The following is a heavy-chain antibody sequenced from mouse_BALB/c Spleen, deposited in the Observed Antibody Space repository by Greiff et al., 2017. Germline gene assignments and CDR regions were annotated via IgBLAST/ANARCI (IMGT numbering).Heavy chain of an antibody. CDR1: GFSLTSYG. V-gene: IGHV2-9*02. Sequence: VKLMESGPGLVAPSQSLSITCTVSGFSLTSYGVHWVRQPPGKGLEWLGVIWAGGSTNYNSALMSRLSISKDNSKSQVFLKMNSLQTDDTAMYYCARERDDGYFFAYWGQGTLVTVSA. CDR3: ARERDDGYFFAY. CDR2: IWAGGST. J-gene: IGHJ3*01. D-gene: IGHD2-3*01.